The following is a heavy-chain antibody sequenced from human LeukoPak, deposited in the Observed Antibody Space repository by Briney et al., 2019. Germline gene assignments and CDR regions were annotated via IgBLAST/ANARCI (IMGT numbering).Heavy chain of an antibody. D-gene: IGHD2-2*01. J-gene: IGHJ4*02. CDR3: ARGPPESTSSDY. CDR1: GYTFSSYD. CDR2: MNPNTTNT. V-gene: IGHV1-8*01. Sequence: ASVKVSCKASGYTFSSYDINWVRQATGQGLEWLGWMNPNTTNTGYAQNFQGRVTMTSDTPMNTAYMELRSLTSEDTGVCYCARGPPESTSSDYWGQGTLVIVSS.